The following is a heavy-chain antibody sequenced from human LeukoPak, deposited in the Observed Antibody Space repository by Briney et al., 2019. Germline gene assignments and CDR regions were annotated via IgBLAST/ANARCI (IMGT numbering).Heavy chain of an antibody. J-gene: IGHJ4*02. V-gene: IGHV3-7*03. CDR2: IKQDGSEK. Sequence: GGSLRLSCAASGFTFSDYYMSWIRQAPGKGLEWVANIKQDGSEKYYVDSVEGRFTISRDNAKNSLYLHMNSLRAEDTAVYYCARAVGAPQDDYWGQGTLVTVSS. CDR1: GFTFSDYY. D-gene: IGHD1-26*01. CDR3: ARAVGAPQDDY.